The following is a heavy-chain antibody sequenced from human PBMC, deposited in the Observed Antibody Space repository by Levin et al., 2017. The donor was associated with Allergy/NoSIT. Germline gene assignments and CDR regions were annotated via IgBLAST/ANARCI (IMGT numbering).Heavy chain of an antibody. CDR1: GFTFSSYG. D-gene: IGHD5-12*01. CDR2: ISYDGSNK. Sequence: GGSLRLSCAASGFTFSSYGMHWVRQAPGKGLEWVAVISYDGSNKYYADSVKGRFTISRDNSKNTLYLQMNSLRAEDTAVYYCAKDIRGYSGYAVDYWGQGTLVTVSS. V-gene: IGHV3-30*18. CDR3: AKDIRGYSGYAVDY. J-gene: IGHJ4*02.